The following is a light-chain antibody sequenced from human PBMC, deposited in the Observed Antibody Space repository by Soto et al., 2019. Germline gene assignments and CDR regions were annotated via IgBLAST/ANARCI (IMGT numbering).Light chain of an antibody. Sequence: EVVLTQSPGPLSLSPGERATLSCRASQSVSNNYFAWYQQKPGQAPRLLIFGSSDRATGIPDRFSGSGSGTDFTLTISRLDPEDVAVYYCQQYGSSPPYTFGQGTKLEIK. CDR3: QQYGSSPPYT. CDR2: GSS. J-gene: IGKJ2*01. CDR1: QSVSNNY. V-gene: IGKV3-20*01.